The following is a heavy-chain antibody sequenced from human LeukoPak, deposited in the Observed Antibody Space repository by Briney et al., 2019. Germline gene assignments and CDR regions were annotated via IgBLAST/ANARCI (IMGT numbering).Heavy chain of an antibody. V-gene: IGHV1-2*02. CDR2: INPNSGGT. CDR1: GYTFTGYY. J-gene: IGHJ4*02. CDR3: ARVESLYCSSGSCYDY. Sequence: ASVKVSCKASGYTFTGYYIHWVQQAPGQGLEWMGWINPNSGGTKYAQKFQGRVTMTRDTSISTAYMELNRLISDDTAVYYCARVESLYCSSGSCYDYWGQGTLVTVSS. D-gene: IGHD2-15*01.